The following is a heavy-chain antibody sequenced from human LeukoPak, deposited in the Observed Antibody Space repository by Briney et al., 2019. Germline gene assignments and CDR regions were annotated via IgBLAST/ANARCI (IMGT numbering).Heavy chain of an antibody. CDR3: ARVGRDGYNYVY. CDR2: IYHSGGT. Sequence: PSETLSLTCTVSGYSISSGYYWGWIRQPPGKGLEWIGSIYHSGGTYYNPSLKSRVTISVDTSKNQFSLKLSSVTAADTAVYYCARVGRDGYNYVYWGQGTLVTVSS. D-gene: IGHD5-24*01. J-gene: IGHJ4*02. V-gene: IGHV4-38-2*02. CDR1: GYSISSGYY.